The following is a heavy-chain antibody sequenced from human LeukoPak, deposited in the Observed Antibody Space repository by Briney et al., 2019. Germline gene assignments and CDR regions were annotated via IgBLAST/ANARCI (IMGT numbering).Heavy chain of an antibody. V-gene: IGHV3-53*01. CDR2: IYNHGYT. J-gene: IGHJ6*03. Sequence: GGSLRLSCAASGFSVSNKYMSWVRQAPGKGLEWASVIYNHGYTYYADSVKGRFTISRDNFKNTMYVQMNSLRAEDTAVYYCARGGPSTTVTTSYSFFYMDVWGKGTTVTVSS. CDR1: GFSVSNKY. D-gene: IGHD4-17*01. CDR3: ARGGPSTTVTTSYSFFYMDV.